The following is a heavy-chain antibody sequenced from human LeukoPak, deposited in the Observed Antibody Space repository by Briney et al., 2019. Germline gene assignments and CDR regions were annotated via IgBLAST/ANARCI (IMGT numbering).Heavy chain of an antibody. CDR1: RFTFSNYA. CDR3: AKARTYYYDSSGFDY. CDR2: ISGSGGST. J-gene: IGHJ4*02. Sequence: GGSLRLSCAVARFTFSNYAMSWVRQAPGKGLEWVSGISGSGGSTYYADSVKGRFTFFGDNSRNTLYLQMNSLRAEDTAVYYCAKARTYYYDSSGFDYWGQGTLVTVSS. V-gene: IGHV3-23*01. D-gene: IGHD3-22*01.